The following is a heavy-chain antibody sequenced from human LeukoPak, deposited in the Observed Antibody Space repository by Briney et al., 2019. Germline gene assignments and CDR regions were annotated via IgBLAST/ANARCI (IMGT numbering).Heavy chain of an antibody. Sequence: RASVKVSCKASGYTFTSYGISWVRQAPGQGLEWMGWISAYNGNTNYAQKLQGRVTMTTDTSTSTAYMELRSLRSDDTAVYYCARDVKYYYDSSGYDYWGQGTLVTVSS. CDR2: ISAYNGNT. CDR3: ARDVKYYYDSSGYDY. V-gene: IGHV1-18*01. D-gene: IGHD3-22*01. CDR1: GYTFTSYG. J-gene: IGHJ4*02.